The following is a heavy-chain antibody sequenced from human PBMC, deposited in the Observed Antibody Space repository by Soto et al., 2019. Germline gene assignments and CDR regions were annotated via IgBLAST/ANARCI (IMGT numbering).Heavy chain of an antibody. CDR1: GGSFSGYY. CDR2: INHIGTT. Sequence: SETLSLTCAVYGGSFSGYYWSWIRQPPGKGLQWIGKINHIGTTNYNPSLKSRVTISVDTSKNQFSLKLSSVTAADTAVYYCARFDSRGGYFDYLGQGNLVT. D-gene: IGHD6-19*01. V-gene: IGHV4-34*01. J-gene: IGHJ4*02. CDR3: ARFDSRGGYFDY.